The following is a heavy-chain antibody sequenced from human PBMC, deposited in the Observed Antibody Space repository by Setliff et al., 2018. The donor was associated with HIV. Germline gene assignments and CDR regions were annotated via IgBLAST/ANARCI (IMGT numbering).Heavy chain of an antibody. CDR2: ISSTSSSI. J-gene: IGHJ4*02. CDR3: AKDFGFRGYCSGDSWHYFDY. D-gene: IGHD2-15*01. V-gene: IGHV3-21*01. CDR1: GFTFSSSN. Sequence: LRLSCAASGFTFSSSNMNWVRQAPGKGLEWVSSISSTSSSIYYADSLKGRFTISRDNPKNTLYLQMNSLRAEDTAVYYCAKDFGFRGYCSGDSWHYFDYWGQGTLVTVSS.